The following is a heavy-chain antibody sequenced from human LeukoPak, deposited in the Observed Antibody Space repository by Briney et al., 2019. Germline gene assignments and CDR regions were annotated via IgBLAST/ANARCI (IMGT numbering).Heavy chain of an antibody. CDR1: GYTFTSYD. D-gene: IGHD5-18*01. Sequence: GASVKVSCKASGYTFTSYDINWVRQATGQGLEWMGWMNPNSGNTGYAQKFQGRVTMTRNTSISTAYMELSSLRSEDTAVYYCARGGYSYYYYYYGMDVWGQGITVTVSS. J-gene: IGHJ6*02. CDR2: MNPNSGNT. V-gene: IGHV1-8*01. CDR3: ARGGYSYYYYYYGMDV.